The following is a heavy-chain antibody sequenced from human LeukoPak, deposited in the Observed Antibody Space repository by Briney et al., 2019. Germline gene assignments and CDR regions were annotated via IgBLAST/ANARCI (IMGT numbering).Heavy chain of an antibody. CDR2: IIPIFGTV. Sequence: SVKVSCKASGGTFSSYAFSWVRQAPGQGLEWMGGIIPIFGTVNYVQKFQGRVTITADKSTSTAYMELSSLRSEDTAVYYCATVACGGDCYLDYWGQGTLVTVSS. V-gene: IGHV1-69*06. D-gene: IGHD2-21*02. J-gene: IGHJ4*02. CDR3: ATVACGGDCYLDY. CDR1: GGTFSSYA.